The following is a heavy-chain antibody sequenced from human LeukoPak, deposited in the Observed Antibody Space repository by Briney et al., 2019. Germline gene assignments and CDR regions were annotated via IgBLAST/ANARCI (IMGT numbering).Heavy chain of an antibody. V-gene: IGHV3-23*01. CDR3: AREEMVRGLGGNYFDF. Sequence: GGSLRLSCAASGFTFSTYAMNWVRQAPGKGLEWVSVISGSGGSTYYADSVKGRFTISRDNSKNTLYLQMNSLRAEDTAVYYCAREEMVRGLGGNYFDFWGQGTLVTVSS. CDR2: ISGSGGST. CDR1: GFTFSTYA. D-gene: IGHD3-10*01. J-gene: IGHJ4*02.